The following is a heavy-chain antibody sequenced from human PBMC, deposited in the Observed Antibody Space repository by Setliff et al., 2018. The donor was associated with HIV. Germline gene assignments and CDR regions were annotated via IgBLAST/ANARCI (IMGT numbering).Heavy chain of an antibody. CDR3: ARIPRPDIAAAHDY. J-gene: IGHJ4*02. D-gene: IGHD6-13*01. CDR2: IIPILGIA. V-gene: IGHV1-69*10. Sequence: SVKVSCKASGGTFSSYAISWVRQAPGQGLEWMGGIIPILGIANYAQKFQGRVTITTDESTSTAYMELSSLRSEDTAVYYCARIPRPDIAAAHDYWGQGTLVTVSS. CDR1: GGTFSSYA.